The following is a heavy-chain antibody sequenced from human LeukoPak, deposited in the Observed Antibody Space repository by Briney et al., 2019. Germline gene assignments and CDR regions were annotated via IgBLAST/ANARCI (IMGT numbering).Heavy chain of an antibody. CDR1: GFTFSNYD. J-gene: IGHJ4*02. V-gene: IGHV3-13*01. CDR3: ARASSRGATYYFDY. D-gene: IGHD3-10*01. CDR2: IGTSGDT. Sequence: PGGSLRLSCAASGFTFSNYDMHWVRQTTGKGLEWVSGIGTSGDTYYPGSVKGRFTISRENAKNSLYLQMNSLSAGDTATYFCARASSRGATYYFDYWGQGTLVTVSS.